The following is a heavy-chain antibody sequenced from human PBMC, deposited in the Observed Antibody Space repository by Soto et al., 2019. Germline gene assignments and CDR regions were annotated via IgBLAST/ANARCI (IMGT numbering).Heavy chain of an antibody. CDR2: IYYSGST. V-gene: IGHV4-61*08. Sequence: PSETLSLTCTVSGGSISSGDYYWSWIRQPPGKGLEWIGYIYYSGSTNYNPSLKSRVTISVDTSKNQFSLKLSSVTAADTAVYYCARGGEWPWPDYYDSSGYSHHYYDYWGQGTLVTVSS. CDR1: GGSISSGDYY. CDR3: ARGGEWPWPDYYDSSGYSHHYYDY. D-gene: IGHD3-22*01. J-gene: IGHJ4*02.